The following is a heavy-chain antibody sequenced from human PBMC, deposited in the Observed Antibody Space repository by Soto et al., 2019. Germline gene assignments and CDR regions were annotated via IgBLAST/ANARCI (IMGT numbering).Heavy chain of an antibody. CDR3: ARVVNNWNYIDY. V-gene: IGHV4-31*03. CDR1: GGSISSGGYY. CDR2: IYYSGST. D-gene: IGHD1-20*01. Sequence: SETLSLTCTVSGGSISSGGYYWSWIRQHPGKGLEWIGYIYYSGSTYYNPSLKSRVTISVGTSKNQFSLKLSSVTAADTAVYYCARVVNNWNYIDYWGQGTLVTVSS. J-gene: IGHJ4*02.